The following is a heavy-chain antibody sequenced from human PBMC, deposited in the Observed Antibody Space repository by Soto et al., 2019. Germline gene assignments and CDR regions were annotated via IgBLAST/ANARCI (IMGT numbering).Heavy chain of an antibody. Sequence: EVRLVESGGGLVQPGGSLRLSCVASGFTFESYWMHWVRQSPGKGLVWVSRISGDGDTTDSADFAKGRFTISRDNATNTLFLQLDSLLAEDKSVYYCASCIGQRLEPGGQGTLVTVSS. J-gene: IGHJ5*02. CDR2: ISGDGDTT. CDR3: ASCIGQRLEP. CDR1: GFTFESYW. V-gene: IGHV3-74*01. D-gene: IGHD5-12*01.